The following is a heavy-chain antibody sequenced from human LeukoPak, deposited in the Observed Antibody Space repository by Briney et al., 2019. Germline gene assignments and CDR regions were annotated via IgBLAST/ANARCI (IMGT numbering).Heavy chain of an antibody. D-gene: IGHD2-2*01. V-gene: IGHV4-30-2*01. J-gene: IGHJ4*02. Sequence: PSETLSLTCAVSGGSISSGGYSWSWIRQPPGKGLEWIGYIYHSGSTYYNPSLKSRVTISIDRSKNQFSLKLSSVTAADTAVYYCARGPLIVVVPAAQNELDYWGQGTLVTVSS. CDR1: GGSISSGGYS. CDR2: IYHSGST. CDR3: ARGPLIVVVPAAQNELDY.